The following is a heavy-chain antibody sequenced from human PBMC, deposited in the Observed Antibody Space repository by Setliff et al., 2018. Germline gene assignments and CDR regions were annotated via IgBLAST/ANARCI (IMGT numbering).Heavy chain of an antibody. V-gene: IGHV4-39*01. CDR3: GRGFSRIEGWGNWFDP. CDR2: IYDSGSS. Sequence: SETLSLTCTVSGGSVSNSGFFCGWLRQAPGKGLEWIGNIYDSGSSNYNASLKSRLIITRDTSKNQISLKLTSVTAADTAVYYCGRGFSRIEGWGNWFDPWGQGILGTVSS. D-gene: IGHD2-15*01. J-gene: IGHJ5*02. CDR1: GGSVSNSGFF.